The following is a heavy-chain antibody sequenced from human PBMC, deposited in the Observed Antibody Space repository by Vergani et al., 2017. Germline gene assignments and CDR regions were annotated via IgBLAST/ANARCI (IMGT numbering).Heavy chain of an antibody. D-gene: IGHD2-2*01. CDR3: TTDTYCSSTSCLKTDV. CDR1: GFTFSNYY. V-gene: IGHV3-21*03. Sequence: EVQLVESGGGLVKPGGSLRLSCATSGFTFSNYYMNWVRQAPGMGLEWVSSISSGSSYKYYADSVKGRFTISRDNAKNSLYLQMNSLKTEDTAVYYCTTDTYCSSTSCLKTDVWGKGTTVTVSS. J-gene: IGHJ6*04. CDR2: ISSGSSYK.